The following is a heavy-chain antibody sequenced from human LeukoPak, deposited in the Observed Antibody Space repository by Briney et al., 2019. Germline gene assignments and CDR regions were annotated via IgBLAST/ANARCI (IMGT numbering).Heavy chain of an antibody. CDR3: ARGPPNCGGDCYTYNWSDP. CDR1: GYTFTSYD. Sequence: ASVKVSCKASGYTFTSYDINWVRQATGQGLEWMGWMNPNSGNTGYAQKFQGRVTMTRNTSISTAYMELSSLRSEDTAVYYCARGPPNCGGDCYTYNWSDPWGQGTLVTVSS. CDR2: MNPNSGNT. D-gene: IGHD2-21*02. V-gene: IGHV1-8*01. J-gene: IGHJ5*02.